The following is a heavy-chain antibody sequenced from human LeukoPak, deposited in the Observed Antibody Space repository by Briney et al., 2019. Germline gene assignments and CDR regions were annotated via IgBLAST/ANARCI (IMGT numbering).Heavy chain of an antibody. CDR3: AREGRMGTADAFDV. V-gene: IGHV3-13*01. Sequence: GGSLRLSCAASGFTFNNYEMHWVRQTAGKGLEWVSAVGIAGDTFYAGSVKGRFSISRDNAESSLILQMNSLRAGDTAVYYCAREGRMGTADAFDVWGQGTMVTVSS. CDR2: VGIAGDT. D-gene: IGHD1-14*01. CDR1: GFTFNNYE. J-gene: IGHJ3*01.